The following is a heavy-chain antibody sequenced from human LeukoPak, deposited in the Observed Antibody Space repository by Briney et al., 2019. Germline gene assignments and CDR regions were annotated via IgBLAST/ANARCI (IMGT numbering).Heavy chain of an antibody. D-gene: IGHD3-10*01. CDR1: GFTFGDYA. J-gene: IGHJ4*02. Sequence: PGGSLRLSCTASGFTFGDYAMSWFRQAPGKGLERVGFIRSKAYGGTTEYAASVKGRFTISRDDSKSIAYLQMNSLKTEDTAVYYCTRGLWFGETPLYFDYWGQGTLVTVSS. V-gene: IGHV3-49*03. CDR2: IRSKAYGGTT. CDR3: TRGLWFGETPLYFDY.